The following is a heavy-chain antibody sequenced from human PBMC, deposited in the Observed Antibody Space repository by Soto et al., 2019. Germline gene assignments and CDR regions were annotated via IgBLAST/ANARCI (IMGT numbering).Heavy chain of an antibody. D-gene: IGHD3-16*01. CDR1: GFIFNDYA. J-gene: IGHJ4*02. CDR2: ISGGDGSP. Sequence: GGSLRLSCAASGFIFNDYAMNWVRQAPGRGLEWVSAISGGDGSPSYADSVKGRFTISRDNSKNTLYLHMNSLRADDTAAYYCAKWHTYNYDSLAFSGFDCWGQGTQVTVSS. V-gene: IGHV3-23*01. CDR3: AKWHTYNYDSLAFSGFDC.